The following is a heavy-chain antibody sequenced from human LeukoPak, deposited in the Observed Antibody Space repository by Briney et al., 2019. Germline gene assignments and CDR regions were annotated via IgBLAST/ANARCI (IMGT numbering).Heavy chain of an antibody. CDR3: ARRAGAYTHPYDY. CDR1: GFTFSSYS. CDR2: IYSAGST. V-gene: IGHV3-53*01. Sequence: TGGSLRLSCAASGFTFSSYSMNWVRQAPGKGLEWVSFIYSAGSTHYSDSVKGRFTISIDNSKNTLYLQMNSLRAEDTAVYYCARRAGAYTHPYDYWGQGTLVTVS. J-gene: IGHJ4*02. D-gene: IGHD3-16*01.